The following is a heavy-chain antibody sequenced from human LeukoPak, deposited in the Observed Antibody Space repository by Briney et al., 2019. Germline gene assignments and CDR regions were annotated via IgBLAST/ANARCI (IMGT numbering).Heavy chain of an antibody. Sequence: GESLKISCKGSGYSFTNYWIAWVRQMPGKGLEWMGIIYPGDSDTKYSPSSQGQVTISADKSISTAYLQWSSLKASDTAMYYCARQGDDYDAFDIWGQGTMVTVSS. D-gene: IGHD4-11*01. CDR3: ARQGDDYDAFDI. V-gene: IGHV5-51*01. CDR1: GYSFTNYW. CDR2: IYPGDSDT. J-gene: IGHJ3*02.